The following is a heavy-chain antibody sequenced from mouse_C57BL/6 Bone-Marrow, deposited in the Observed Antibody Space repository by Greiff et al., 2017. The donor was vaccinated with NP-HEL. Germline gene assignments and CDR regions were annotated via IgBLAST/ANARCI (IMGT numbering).Heavy chain of an antibody. D-gene: IGHD1-1*01. CDR1: GFTFSSYG. CDR2: ISSGGSYT. Sequence: VQLQQSGGDLVKPGGSLKLSCAASGFTFSSYGMSWVRQTPDKRLEWVATISSGGSYTYYPDSVKGRFTISRDNAKNTLYLQMSSLKSEDTAMYYCARPFITYWGQGTLVTVSA. CDR3: ARPFITY. V-gene: IGHV5-6*01. J-gene: IGHJ3*01.